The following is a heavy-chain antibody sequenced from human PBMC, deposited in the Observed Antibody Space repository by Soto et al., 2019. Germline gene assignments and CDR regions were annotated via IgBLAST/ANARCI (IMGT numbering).Heavy chain of an antibody. CDR3: ARDTTGILDY. V-gene: IGHV3-7*01. Sequence: AGGSLRLSCAASGFNFDNYWMAWVRQAPGKGVEGVDNIKQDGSDTNYVDSVTGLFTLSRHNAQNSLYLQMNSLRAADSAVYSCARDTTGILDYWGQGTLVTVSS. J-gene: IGHJ4*02. CDR2: IKQDGSDT. CDR1: GFNFDNYW. D-gene: IGHD1-1*01.